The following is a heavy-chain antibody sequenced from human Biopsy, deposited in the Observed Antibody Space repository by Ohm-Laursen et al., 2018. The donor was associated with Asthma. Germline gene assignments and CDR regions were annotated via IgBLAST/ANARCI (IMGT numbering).Heavy chain of an antibody. CDR1: GFAVSRDH. D-gene: IGHD3-22*01. CDR2: IYSGGTS. V-gene: IGHV3-53*01. Sequence: GSLRLSCSASGFAVSRDHMFWVRQAPGKGLEWVSVIYSGGTSHTADSVRGRFTISIDYSKNTLYLQLHSLRAEDTAVYYCARGDSSNWWHYYFDYWGQGTLVTVSS. CDR3: ARGDSSNWWHYYFDY. J-gene: IGHJ4*02.